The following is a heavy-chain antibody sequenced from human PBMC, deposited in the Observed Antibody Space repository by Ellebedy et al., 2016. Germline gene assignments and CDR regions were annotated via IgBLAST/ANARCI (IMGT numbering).Heavy chain of an antibody. CDR1: GYTFTRYF. CDR2: INPSGGSA. J-gene: IGHJ4*02. V-gene: IGHV1-46*01. D-gene: IGHD5-18*01. Sequence: ASVKVSCKASGYTFTRYFVHWVRQAPGQGLEWMGVINPSGGSATFAQKFKGRVTMTRETSTSTVYMELSSLRSEDTAIYYCARDLGETYSHGTLDFWGQGTLVTVSS. CDR3: ARDLGETYSHGTLDF.